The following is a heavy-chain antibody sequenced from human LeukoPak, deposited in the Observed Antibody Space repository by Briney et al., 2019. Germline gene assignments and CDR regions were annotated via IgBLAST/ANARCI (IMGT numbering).Heavy chain of an antibody. J-gene: IGHJ6*03. CDR3: ARHAAVAGRNHTWYYYYYMDV. CDR2: IYPGDSDT. D-gene: IGHD6-19*01. CDR1: GYTFTSYG. V-gene: IGHV5-51*01. Sequence: KVSCKASGYTFTSYGISWVRQMPGKGLEWMGIIYPGDSDTRYTPSFQGQVTISTDKSISTAYLQWSSLKASDTAMYYCARHAAVAGRNHTWYYYYYMDVWGKGTTVTVSS.